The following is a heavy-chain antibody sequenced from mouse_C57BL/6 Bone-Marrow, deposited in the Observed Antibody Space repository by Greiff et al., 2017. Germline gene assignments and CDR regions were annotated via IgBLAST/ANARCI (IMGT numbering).Heavy chain of an antibody. CDR2: IDPEDGDT. Sequence: EVQLQQSGAELVKPGASVKLSCTASGFNIKDYYMHWVKQRTEQGLEWIGRIDPEDGDTKYAPKFQGKATITADKSSNTAYLQLSRLTSDDTAVYYCASLFTTVVGRVYYSLDYWGQGTSVTVSS. CDR1: GFNIKDYY. CDR3: ASLFTTVVGRVYYSLDY. J-gene: IGHJ4*01. V-gene: IGHV14-2*01. D-gene: IGHD1-1*01.